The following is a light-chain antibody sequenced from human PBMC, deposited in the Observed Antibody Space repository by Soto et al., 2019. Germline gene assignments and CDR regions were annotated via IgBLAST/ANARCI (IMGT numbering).Light chain of an antibody. J-gene: IGKJ2*01. CDR1: QSISSN. V-gene: IGKV3-15*01. CDR3: QQYNNWPPKYT. CDR2: GAS. Sequence: EIVMTQSPATLSVSPGERATLSCRASQSISSNLAWYQQTPGQAPRLLIYGASTRATGIPARFSGSGSGTEFTLTISSLQSEDSAVYYCQQYNNWPPKYTFGQGTKLEIK.